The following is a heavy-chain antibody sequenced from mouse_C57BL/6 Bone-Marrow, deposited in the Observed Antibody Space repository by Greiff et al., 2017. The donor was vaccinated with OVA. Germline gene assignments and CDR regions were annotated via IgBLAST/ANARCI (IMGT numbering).Heavy chain of an antibody. Sequence: EVKLQESGPGLVKPSQSLSLTCSVTGYSITSGYYWNWIRQFPGNKLEWMGYISYDGSNNYNPSLKNRISITRDTSKNQFFLKLNSVTTEDTATYYCSRVPLTTVFDYWGQGTTLTVSS. J-gene: IGHJ2*01. CDR3: SRVPLTTVFDY. V-gene: IGHV3-6*01. CDR2: ISYDGSN. D-gene: IGHD1-1*01. CDR1: GYSITSGYY.